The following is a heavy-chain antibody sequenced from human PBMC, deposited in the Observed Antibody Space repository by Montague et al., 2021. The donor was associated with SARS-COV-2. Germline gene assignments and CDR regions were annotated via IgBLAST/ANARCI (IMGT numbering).Heavy chain of an antibody. Sequence: SLRLSCAASGFTVSSNYMSWVRQAPGKGLEWVSVIYSGGSTYYADSVKGRFTISRDNSKNTLYLQMNSLRAEDTAVYYCARASLPGVRGYYYGMDVWGQGTTVTVSS. CDR1: GFTVSSNY. V-gene: IGHV3-53*01. J-gene: IGHJ6*02. CDR2: IYSGGST. CDR3: ARASLPGVRGYYYGMDV. D-gene: IGHD3-10*01.